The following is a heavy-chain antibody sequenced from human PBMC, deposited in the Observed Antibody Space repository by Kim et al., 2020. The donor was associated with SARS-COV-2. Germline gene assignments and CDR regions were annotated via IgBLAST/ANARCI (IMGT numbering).Heavy chain of an antibody. CDR3: ARGEMDV. J-gene: IGHJ6*04. V-gene: IGHV6-1*01. CDR2: KGEN. Sequence: KGENDYAVSVQSRITINPETSKNQFSLQLKSVTPEDTAVYFCARGEMDVWGKGTTVTVSS.